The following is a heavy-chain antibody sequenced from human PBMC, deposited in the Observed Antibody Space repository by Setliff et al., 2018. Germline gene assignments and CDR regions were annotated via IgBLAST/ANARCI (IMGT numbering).Heavy chain of an antibody. CDR3: ARHIWGAKMQLPHDVFDI. J-gene: IGHJ3*02. Sequence: TSETLSLTCAVSSYSISSGYYWGWIRQPPGKGLEWIGSMYHSGSTYYSPSLESRVTISVDRSKNHLSLKLSSVTAADTAVYYCARHIWGAKMQLPHDVFDIWGQGTMVT. D-gene: IGHD2-2*01. V-gene: IGHV4-38-2*01. CDR1: SYSISSGYY. CDR2: MYHSGST.